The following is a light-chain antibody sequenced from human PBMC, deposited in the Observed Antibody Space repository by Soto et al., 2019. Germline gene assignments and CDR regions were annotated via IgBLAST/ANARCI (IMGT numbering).Light chain of an antibody. CDR1: SSNIGTNY. Sequence: QSVLTQPPSASGTPGQTVTISSSGSSSNIGTNYVFWYQQLPGTAPKLLIHGNNQRPSGVPDRFSGSRSGTSASLAISGLRPEDEADYYCAVWDDSLSGVVFGGGTKLTVL. J-gene: IGLJ3*02. V-gene: IGLV1-47*01. CDR2: GNN. CDR3: AVWDDSLSGVV.